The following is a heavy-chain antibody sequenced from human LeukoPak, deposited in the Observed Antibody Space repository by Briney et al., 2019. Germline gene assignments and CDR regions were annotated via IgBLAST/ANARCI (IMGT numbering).Heavy chain of an antibody. CDR3: ARDRGYSSSWSGNYFDY. Sequence: ASVKVSCKASSYTFSDYDITWVRQAPGQGLEWMGWISAYQGNTNYAQKFHGRATMTTDTSTSTAYMELRALRSDDTAVYYCARDRGYSSSWSGNYFDYWGQGTLVTVSS. V-gene: IGHV1-18*01. J-gene: IGHJ4*02. CDR2: ISAYQGNT. CDR1: SYTFSDYD. D-gene: IGHD6-13*01.